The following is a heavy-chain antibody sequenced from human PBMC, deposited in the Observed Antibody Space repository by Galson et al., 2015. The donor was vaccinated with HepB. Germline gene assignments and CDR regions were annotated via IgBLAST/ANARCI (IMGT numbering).Heavy chain of an antibody. V-gene: IGHV1-46*01. CDR3: ARDGSIAVAGKTFDY. J-gene: IGHJ4*02. D-gene: IGHD6-19*01. CDR2: INPSGGST. CDR1: GYTFTSYY. Sequence: SVKVSCKASGYTFTSYYMHWVRQAPGQGLEWMGIINPSGGSTSYAQKFQGRVTMTRDTSTSTVYMELSSLRSEDTAVYYCARDGSIAVAGKTFDYWGQGTLVTVSS.